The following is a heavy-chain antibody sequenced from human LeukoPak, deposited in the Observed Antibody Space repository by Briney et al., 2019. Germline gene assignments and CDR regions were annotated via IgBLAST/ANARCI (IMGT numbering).Heavy chain of an antibody. V-gene: IGHV1/OR15-2*02. Sequence: GASVKVSCKASGYTFTGYYMHWVRQAPEQGLEWMAWINTYNGNTDYAQKLQGRVTMTTDTSTSTAYMELRSLRSDDTAVYYCARVRYYYGSGKYYFDYWGQGTLVTASS. D-gene: IGHD3-10*01. CDR3: ARVRYYYGSGKYYFDY. CDR1: GYTFTGYY. J-gene: IGHJ4*02. CDR2: INTYNGNT.